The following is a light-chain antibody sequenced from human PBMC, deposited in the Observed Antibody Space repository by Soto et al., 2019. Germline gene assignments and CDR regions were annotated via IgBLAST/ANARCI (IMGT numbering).Light chain of an antibody. J-gene: IGKJ3*01. CDR3: QKRSKWPLT. V-gene: IGKV3-11*01. CDR1: QRVRNY. Sequence: EIVLTQSPATLSFSRGERVTLSCRASQRVRNYLACYQQKPGKGPRLLIYDTSNMTTDVPARFSGSGSGTDFTLTISSLEPEDFAIYFCQKRSKWPLTFGPGTKVDIK. CDR2: DTS.